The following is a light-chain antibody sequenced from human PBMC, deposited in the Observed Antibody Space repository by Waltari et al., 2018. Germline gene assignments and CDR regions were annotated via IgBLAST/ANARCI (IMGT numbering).Light chain of an antibody. CDR3: HQYYSIPYT. V-gene: IGKV4-1*01. Sequence: DIVMTQSPDSLSVSLGERATINCKSSQSVFYSSYNKNDLAWYQQKPGQPPKLLIYWAPTRESGVPDRFSGSGSGTDFPLTISSLQAEDVAVYYCHQYYSIPYTFGQGTKLEVK. J-gene: IGKJ2*01. CDR2: WAP. CDR1: QSVFYSSYNKND.